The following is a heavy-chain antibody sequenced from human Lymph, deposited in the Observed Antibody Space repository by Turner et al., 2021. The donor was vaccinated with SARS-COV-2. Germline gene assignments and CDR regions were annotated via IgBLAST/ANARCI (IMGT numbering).Heavy chain of an antibody. CDR3: AREGEVGATGFDC. D-gene: IGHD1-26*01. V-gene: IGHV3-33*01. J-gene: IGHJ4*02. CDR1: GFTFSTYG. Sequence: QVQLVETGGGVVQPGRSLRLPCAASGFTFSTYGRHWVRQAPGQGLEWVEVIWYDGSNKYYADSVKGRFTISRDNSKNTLYLQMNSLRAEDTAVYYCAREGEVGATGFDCWGQGTLVTVSS. CDR2: IWYDGSNK.